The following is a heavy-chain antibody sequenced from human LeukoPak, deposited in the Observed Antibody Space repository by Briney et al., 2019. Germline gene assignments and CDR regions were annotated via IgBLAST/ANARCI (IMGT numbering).Heavy chain of an antibody. CDR1: GGSISSINYF. D-gene: IGHD3-9*01. CDR2: IYYSGSA. V-gene: IGHV4-30-4*01. Sequence: PSETLSLTCTVSGGSISSINYFWTWVRQPPGKGLEWIGYIYYSGSAYYNPSLAGRVAISLDTSKNQFSLKLHSVTAADTAVYYCARDSYYDLLTGSYPYYYYGMDVWGQGTTVTVSS. J-gene: IGHJ6*02. CDR3: ARDSYYDLLTGSYPYYYYGMDV.